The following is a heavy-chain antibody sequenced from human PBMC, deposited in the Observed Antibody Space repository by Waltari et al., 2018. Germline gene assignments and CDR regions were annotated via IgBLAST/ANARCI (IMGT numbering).Heavy chain of an antibody. J-gene: IGHJ6*02. V-gene: IGHV4-61*02. D-gene: IGHD4-17*01. Sequence: QVQLQESGPGLVKPSQTLSLTCTVSGGSISSGSYYWSWIRQPAGKGLEWIGRIYTSGSTNYNPSLKRRVTISVDTSKNQFSLKLSSVTAADTAVYYCARLPVTTFRILSDYYYGMDVWGQGTTVTASS. CDR2: IYTSGST. CDR1: GGSISSGSYY. CDR3: ARLPVTTFRILSDYYYGMDV.